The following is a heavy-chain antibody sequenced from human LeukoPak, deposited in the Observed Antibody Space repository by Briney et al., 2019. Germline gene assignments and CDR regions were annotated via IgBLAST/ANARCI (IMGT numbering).Heavy chain of an antibody. J-gene: IGHJ4*02. CDR3: ARDPYGDYDDGFDY. V-gene: IGHV4-34*01. CDR2: INHSGST. Sequence: NPSETLSLTCAVYGGSLSGYYWRWIRQPPGKGGEWMGEINHSGSTNYNPSLKSRVTISVDTSKNQFSLKLSSVTAADTAVYYCARDPYGDYDDGFDYWGQGTLVTVSS. D-gene: IGHD4-17*01. CDR1: GGSLSGYY.